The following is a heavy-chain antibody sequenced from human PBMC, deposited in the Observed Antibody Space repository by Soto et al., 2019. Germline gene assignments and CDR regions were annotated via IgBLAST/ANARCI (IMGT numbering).Heavy chain of an antibody. D-gene: IGHD3-22*01. CDR1: GGSISSSSYY. J-gene: IGHJ4*02. CDR2: IYYSGNT. CDR3: ARTNTYDGSGYYPGSLY. V-gene: IGHV4-39*01. Sequence: PSDTLSLTCTVSGGSISSSSYYWGWIRQPPGKGLEWIGSIYYSGNTYYNPSLKSRVTISVDTSKNQFSLKLSSVTAADTAVYYCARTNTYDGSGYYPGSLYCGQGTLVTVSS.